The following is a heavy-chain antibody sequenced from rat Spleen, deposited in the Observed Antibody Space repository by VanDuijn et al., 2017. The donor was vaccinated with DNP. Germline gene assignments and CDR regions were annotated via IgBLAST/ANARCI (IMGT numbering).Heavy chain of an antibody. CDR2: ISYNGGST. CDR1: GFTFNDYY. CDR3: VKDLRGGSAFAY. Sequence: EVKLVESGGGLVQPGRSLKLSCAVSGFTFNDYYMAWVRQAPAKGLEWVATISYNGGSTYYQDSVKARFTNSRDNAENTVYLQMNSLRSEDTVTYYVVKDLRGGSAFAYWGPGIMVTGSS. J-gene: IGHJ2*01. D-gene: IGHD1-11*01. V-gene: IGHV5-20*01.